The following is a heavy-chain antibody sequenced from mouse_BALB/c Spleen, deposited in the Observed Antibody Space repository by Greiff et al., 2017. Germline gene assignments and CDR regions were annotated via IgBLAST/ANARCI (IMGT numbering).Heavy chain of an antibody. J-gene: IGHJ4*01. V-gene: IGHV7-3*02. CDR2: IRNKANGYTT. Sequence: EVNLVESGGGLVQPGGSLRLSCATSGFTFTDYYMSWVRQPPGKALEWLGFIRNKANGYTTEYSASVKGRFTISRDNSQSILYLQMNTLRAEDSATYYCARDTVGMDYWGQGTSVTVSS. CDR3: ARDTVGMDY. CDR1: GFTFTDYY. D-gene: IGHD1-1*01.